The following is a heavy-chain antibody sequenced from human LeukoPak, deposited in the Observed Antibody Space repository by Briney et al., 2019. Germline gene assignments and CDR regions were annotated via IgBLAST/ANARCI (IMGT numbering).Heavy chain of an antibody. CDR2: FSYSGST. CDR1: GGSITSDY. J-gene: IGHJ6*02. Sequence: PSETLSLTCTVSGGSITSDYWSWIRQSPGKGLEWIGYFSYSGSTHYSPSLTSRVAISVDTSRNQLSLKLESVTAADTAIYYCARADESLVYGMDVWGQGTTVIVSS. V-gene: IGHV4-59*08. CDR3: ARADESLVYGMDV.